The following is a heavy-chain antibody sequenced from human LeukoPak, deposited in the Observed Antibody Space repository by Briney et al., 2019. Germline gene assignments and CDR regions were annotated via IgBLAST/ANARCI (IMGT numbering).Heavy chain of an antibody. CDR2: ITRGSIYT. D-gene: IGHD3-9*01. Sequence: GGSLRLSCAASGVTFSNYNMNWVRKTPGKGLEWVSSITRGSIYTFYADSVKGRFTISRDNAKNSLYLQMNSLRAEDTAVYYCARDKARYFDPWGQGTLVTVSS. CDR3: ARDKARYFDP. V-gene: IGHV3-21*01. CDR1: GVTFSNYN. J-gene: IGHJ5*02.